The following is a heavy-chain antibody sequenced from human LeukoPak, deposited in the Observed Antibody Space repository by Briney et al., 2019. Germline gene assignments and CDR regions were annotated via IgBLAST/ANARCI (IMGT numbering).Heavy chain of an antibody. CDR3: ARDQAVATIHYFDY. J-gene: IGHJ4*02. V-gene: IGHV4-31*03. Sequence: SETLSLTCTVSGGSISSGGYYWSWIRQHPGKGLEWMGYIYYGGSTYYNPSLKSRVTISVDTSKNQFSLKLSSVTAADTAVYYCARDQAVATIHYFDYWGQGTLVTVSS. CDR2: IYYGGST. CDR1: GGSISSGGYY. D-gene: IGHD5-12*01.